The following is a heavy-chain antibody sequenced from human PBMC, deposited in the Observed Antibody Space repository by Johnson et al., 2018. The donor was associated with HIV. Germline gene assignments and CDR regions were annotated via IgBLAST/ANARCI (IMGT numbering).Heavy chain of an antibody. CDR3: ARGLRLDDAFDI. CDR2: ISSSGTTI. D-gene: IGHD4-11*01. Sequence: QVQLVESGGGLVKPGGSLRLSCVVSGFTFRDYYMSWIRQAPGKGLEWVSYISSSGTTIYYADSVKGRFTISRDNAKNSLYLQMNSLRAEDTAVYYCARGLRLDDAFDIWGQGTMVTVSS. J-gene: IGHJ3*02. CDR1: GFTFRDYY. V-gene: IGHV3-11*04.